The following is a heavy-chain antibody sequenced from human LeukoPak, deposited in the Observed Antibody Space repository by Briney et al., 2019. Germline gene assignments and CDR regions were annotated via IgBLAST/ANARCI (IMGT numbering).Heavy chain of an antibody. CDR3: ARVSFSFWSGYYTGSYYFDY. V-gene: IGHV1-46*01. Sequence: GASVKVSCKASGYTFTSYYMHWVRQAPGQGLEWMGIINPSGGSTSYAQKFQGRVTMTSDMSASTVYMELRSLRSEDTAVYYCARVSFSFWSGYYTGSYYFDYWGQGTLVTVSS. CDR1: GYTFTSYY. J-gene: IGHJ4*02. D-gene: IGHD3-3*01. CDR2: INPSGGST.